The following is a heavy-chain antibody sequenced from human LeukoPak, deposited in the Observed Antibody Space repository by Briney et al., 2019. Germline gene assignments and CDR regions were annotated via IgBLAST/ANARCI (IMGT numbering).Heavy chain of an antibody. Sequence: GRSLSLSCALSALTLSSLCTHWVRHPHSKGREWVAAICYEGSNKYYADSVKSRFTICGENSKNAQYLQMSSLRAEDTDVYCCGRDFDLGSGYGDAFDIWGQGTMVTVSS. V-gene: IGHV3-33*01. CDR1: ALTLSSLC. CDR3: GRDFDLGSGYGDAFDI. CDR2: ICYEGSNK. J-gene: IGHJ3*02. D-gene: IGHD3-3*01.